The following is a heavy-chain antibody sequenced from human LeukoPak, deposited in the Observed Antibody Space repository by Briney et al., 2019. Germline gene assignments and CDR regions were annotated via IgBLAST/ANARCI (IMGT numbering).Heavy chain of an antibody. D-gene: IGHD1-26*01. Sequence: PVGSLRLSCAPSGLTLSNDWMTWVRQAPGHGLEWVAIIKQDGSEKYYVDSVKGRFTISRDNAKNSLYLQMNSLRAEDTAVYYCARDEGATNFWGQGTLVTVSS. V-gene: IGHV3-7*01. CDR2: IKQDGSEK. CDR1: GLTLSNDW. CDR3: ARDEGATNF. J-gene: IGHJ4*02.